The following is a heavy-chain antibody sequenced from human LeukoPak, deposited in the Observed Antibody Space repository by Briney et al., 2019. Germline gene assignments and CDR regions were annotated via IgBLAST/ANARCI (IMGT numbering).Heavy chain of an antibody. J-gene: IGHJ2*01. CDR3: ARGRYYGSGSHWYFDL. CDR1: GGSFSSYY. D-gene: IGHD3-10*01. Sequence: SETLSLTCAVYGGSFSSYYWSWIRQPPGKGLQWIGEINHSGGTNYNPSLKSRVIISIDTSKNRFSLKVTSVTAADTAVYYCARGRYYGSGSHWYFDLWGRDTLVTVSS. V-gene: IGHV4-34*01. CDR2: INHSGGT.